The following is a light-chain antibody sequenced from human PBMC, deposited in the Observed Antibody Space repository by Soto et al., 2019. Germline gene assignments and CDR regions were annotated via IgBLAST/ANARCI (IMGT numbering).Light chain of an antibody. CDR3: QQYGSSPRT. J-gene: IGKJ1*01. V-gene: IGKV3-20*01. CDR2: GAS. CDR1: QSISTSS. Sequence: EIVLTQSPATLSLSPGERATLSCRASQSISTSSLAWYRQKPGQAPRLLIYGASSRATGIPDRFSGSGSGTDFTLTISRLEPEDFAVYYCQQYGSSPRTFGQGTKVDI.